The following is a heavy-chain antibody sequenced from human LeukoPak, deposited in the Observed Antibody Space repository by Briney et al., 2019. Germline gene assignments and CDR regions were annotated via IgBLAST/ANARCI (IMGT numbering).Heavy chain of an antibody. D-gene: IGHD3-9*01. CDR3: AKRWWTYYDTLTGPWWFDP. CDR2: IDSRGGTK. Sequence: SGGSLRLSCAASGFTFSEYYMTWFRQAPGKGPECISYIDSRGGTKYYADSVKGRFTISRDNSKNTLYLQMNSLRAEDTAVYYCAKRWWTYYDTLTGPWWFDPWGQGTLVTVSS. CDR1: GFTFSEYY. J-gene: IGHJ5*02. V-gene: IGHV3-11*01.